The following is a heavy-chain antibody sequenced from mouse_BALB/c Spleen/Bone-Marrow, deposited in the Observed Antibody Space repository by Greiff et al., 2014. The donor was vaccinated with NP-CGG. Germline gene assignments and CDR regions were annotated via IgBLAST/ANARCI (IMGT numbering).Heavy chain of an antibody. CDR1: GFNIKDTY. D-gene: IGHD1-1*01. Sequence: EVKLQESGSELVKPGASVKLSCAASGFNIKDTYMHWVKQRPEQGLEWIGRIDPANGDTKYDPKFQGKATITAHTSSNTAYLQLSSLTSEDTAVYYCTRPSFYYGSSYWYFDVWGAGTTVTVSS. CDR3: TRPSFYYGSSYWYFDV. J-gene: IGHJ1*01. V-gene: IGHV14-3*02. CDR2: IDPANGDT.